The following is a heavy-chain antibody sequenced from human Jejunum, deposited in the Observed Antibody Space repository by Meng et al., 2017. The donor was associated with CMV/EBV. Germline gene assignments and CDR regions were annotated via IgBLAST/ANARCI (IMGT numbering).Heavy chain of an antibody. V-gene: IGHV3-23*03. CDR1: GFTFSSYS. Sequence: SGFTFSSYSMSWVRQAPGKGLEWVSRISTDGSVRDYEDSVEGRFTVFRENAQSMLYLQMSSLRVEDTAVYYCVRVGTTGRVKFDLWGQGTTVTVSS. D-gene: IGHD3/OR15-3a*01. CDR2: ISTDGSVR. CDR3: VRVGTTGRVKFDL. J-gene: IGHJ6*02.